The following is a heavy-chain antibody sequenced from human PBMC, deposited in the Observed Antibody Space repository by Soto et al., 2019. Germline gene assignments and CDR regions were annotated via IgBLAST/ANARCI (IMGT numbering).Heavy chain of an antibody. CDR2: IWFDGSNR. J-gene: IGHJ6*02. V-gene: IGHV3-33*01. CDR3: ARDRGLRLTRRYYYGMDV. CDR1: AFTFNRYG. Sequence: QEQLVESGGGVVQPGKSLTISCAASAFTFNRYGMHWVRQAPGKGLEWVAVIWFDGSNRQYGDSVKGRFTVSRDNSKNTLYLQMNSLRAEDTAVYYCARDRGLRLTRRYYYGMDVWGQGTTVTVSS. D-gene: IGHD2-21*02.